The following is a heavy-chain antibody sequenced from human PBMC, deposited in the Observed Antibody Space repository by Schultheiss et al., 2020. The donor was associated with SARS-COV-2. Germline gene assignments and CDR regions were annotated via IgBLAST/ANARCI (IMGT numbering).Heavy chain of an antibody. CDR1: GFTFSSYW. J-gene: IGHJ2*01. Sequence: GGSLRLSCAASGFTFSSYWMNWVRQAPGKGLEWVLFISSSSSYIYYADSVKGRFTISRDNSKNTLYLQMNSLRAEDTAVYYCATLMATNPVSWYLDLWGRGTLVTVSS. CDR2: ISSSSSYI. D-gene: IGHD5-24*01. CDR3: ATLMATNPVSWYLDL. V-gene: IGHV3-21*04.